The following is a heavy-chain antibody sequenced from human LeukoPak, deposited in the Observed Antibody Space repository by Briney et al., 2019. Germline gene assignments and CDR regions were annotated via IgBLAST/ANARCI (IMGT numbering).Heavy chain of an antibody. D-gene: IGHD3-3*01. J-gene: IGHJ4*02. CDR1: GFTVSSNY. CDR3: ARVGPLRFLEWFPNYFDY. Sequence: GGSLRLSCAASGFTVSSNYMSWVRQAPGKGLEWVSVIYSGGSTYYADSVKGRFTISRDNAKNSLYLQMNSLRAEDTAVYYCARVGPLRFLEWFPNYFDYWGQGTLVTVSS. CDR2: IYSGGST. V-gene: IGHV3-66*01.